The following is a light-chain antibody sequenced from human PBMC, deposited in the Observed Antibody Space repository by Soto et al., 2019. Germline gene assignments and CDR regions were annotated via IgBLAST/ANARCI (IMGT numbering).Light chain of an antibody. CDR3: QQHHSYSMS. CDR2: KPS. J-gene: IGKJ1*01. Sequence: DIQMTQSPSTLSASVGDRVTITCRASQTISNWLAWYQQKPGKAPKLLIYKPSSLESVVSSRFRGSGSGTEFTLTIRSLKHDEFATCSCQQHHSYSMSFGRENKV. V-gene: IGKV1-5*03. CDR1: QTISNW.